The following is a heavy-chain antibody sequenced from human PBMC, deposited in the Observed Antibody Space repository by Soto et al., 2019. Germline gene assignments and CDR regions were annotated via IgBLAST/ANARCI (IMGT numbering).Heavy chain of an antibody. D-gene: IGHD3-10*01. Sequence: QVQLVQSGAEVKKPGSSVKVSCKTSGGTFTSYTISWVRQAPGQGLEWMGRIIPIVDITNYAQKFQDRVTITAATATSTAYMEVSSLSSEDTAVYYCARASMIRGVSIDYWGQGTLVTVSS. CDR1: GGTFTSYT. CDR3: ARASMIRGVSIDY. J-gene: IGHJ4*02. CDR2: IIPIVDIT. V-gene: IGHV1-69*02.